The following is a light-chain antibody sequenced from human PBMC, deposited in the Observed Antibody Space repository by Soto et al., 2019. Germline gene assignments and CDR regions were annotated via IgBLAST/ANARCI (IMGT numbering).Light chain of an antibody. J-gene: IGKJ1*01. V-gene: IGKV3-20*01. CDR2: GAS. CDR1: QSVTGNY. Sequence: VLTQSPGTLSVSPGERVTVTCGASQSVTGNYLAWYQQKPGQAPRLLIYGASYRATGIPDRFSGSGSGTDFSLTISRLEPEDFAVYGCQQYGSTPPTFGQGTKVE. CDR3: QQYGSTPPT.